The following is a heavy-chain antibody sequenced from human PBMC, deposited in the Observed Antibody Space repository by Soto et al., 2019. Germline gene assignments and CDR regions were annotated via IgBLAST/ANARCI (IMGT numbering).Heavy chain of an antibody. CDR1: GGTFSSYA. CDR3: ARGPWGIFGVVGAYGMDV. Sequence: QVQLVQSGAEVKKPGSSVKVSCKASGGTFSSYAISWVRQAPGQGLEWMGGIIPIFGTANYAQKFQGRVTITEDESTSTAYMELSSLRSEDTAVYYCARGPWGIFGVVGAYGMDVWGQGTTVTVSS. CDR2: IIPIFGTA. V-gene: IGHV1-69*01. J-gene: IGHJ6*02. D-gene: IGHD3-3*01.